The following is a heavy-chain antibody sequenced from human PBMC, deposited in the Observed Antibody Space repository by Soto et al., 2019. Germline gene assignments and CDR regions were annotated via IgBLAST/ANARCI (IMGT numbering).Heavy chain of an antibody. CDR3: ARAGYYRFDF. D-gene: IGHD1-26*01. CDR1: GFSFSSSW. Sequence: EVQLVESGGDLVQPGGSLRLSCAASGFSFSSSWVHWVRQAPGEGLMWVSRINGDGSTINYADSVKGRFTTSRDNAKNTLYLQMNSLRVEDTAGYYSARAGYYRFDFWGQGTLVTVSS. CDR2: INGDGSTI. V-gene: IGHV3-74*01. J-gene: IGHJ4*02.